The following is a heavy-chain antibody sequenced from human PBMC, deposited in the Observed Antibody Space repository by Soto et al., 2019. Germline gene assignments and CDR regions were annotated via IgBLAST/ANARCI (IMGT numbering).Heavy chain of an antibody. CDR1: GFSFSNYD. V-gene: IGHV3-23*01. CDR3: ATHCIAILDW. Sequence: QLLESGGGLVQPGGSLRLSCAVSGFSFSNYDMSWVRQAPGKGLEWVSAISSSGDITVYADSAKGRFTISRDNSKNTLYLQMNSLRAEDTAVYYCATHCIAILDWWGQGTLVTISS. D-gene: IGHD2-21*01. J-gene: IGHJ4*02. CDR2: ISSSGDIT.